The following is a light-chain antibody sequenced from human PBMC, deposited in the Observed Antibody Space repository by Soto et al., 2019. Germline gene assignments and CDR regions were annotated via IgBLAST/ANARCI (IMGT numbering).Light chain of an antibody. Sequence: EIVMTQSPATLSVSPGERATLSCRARQSISSTLAWYQQKPGQAPRLLIYGASTSATGIPARFSGSGSGTELTLTLSSLQLEVCAVYSCQRYFEWPITFGQGTRL. CDR3: QRYFEWPIT. J-gene: IGKJ5*01. V-gene: IGKV3-15*01. CDR2: GAS. CDR1: QSISST.